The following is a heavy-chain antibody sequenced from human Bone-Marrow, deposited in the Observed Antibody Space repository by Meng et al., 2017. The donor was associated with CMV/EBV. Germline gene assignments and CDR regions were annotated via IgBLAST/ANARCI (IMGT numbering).Heavy chain of an antibody. CDR2: IYTSGST. D-gene: IGHD4-17*01. CDR1: GGSISSYY. V-gene: IGHV4-4*07. J-gene: IGHJ4*02. CDR3: ASELGGGDYAY. Sequence: QWQRQEWGPGLGKPSGTLSLPCTCSGGSISSYYWSWIRQPAGKGLEWIGRIYTSGSTNYNPSLMSRVTMSVDTSKNQFSLKLSSVTAADTAVYYCASELGGGDYAYWGQGTLVTVSS.